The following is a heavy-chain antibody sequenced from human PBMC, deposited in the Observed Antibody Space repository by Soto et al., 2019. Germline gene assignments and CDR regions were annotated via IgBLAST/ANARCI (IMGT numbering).Heavy chain of an antibody. CDR1: GYTLTELS. Sequence: ASVKVSCKVSGYTLTELSMHWVRQAPGKGLEWMGGFDPEDGETIYAQKFQGRVTMTGDTSTDTAYMELSSLRSEDTAVYYCATEVGRGYSYGSAHKYYYYYGMDVWGQGTTVTVSS. D-gene: IGHD5-18*01. CDR3: ATEVGRGYSYGSAHKYYYYYGMDV. CDR2: FDPEDGET. J-gene: IGHJ6*02. V-gene: IGHV1-24*01.